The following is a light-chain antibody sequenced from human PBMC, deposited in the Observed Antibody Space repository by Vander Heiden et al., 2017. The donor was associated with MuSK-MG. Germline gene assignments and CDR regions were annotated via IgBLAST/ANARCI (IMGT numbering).Light chain of an antibody. Sequence: DIQMTQSPSSLSASVGDRVTITCRASQNIDNYLNWYQHIPGKAPHLLIYAASTLQSGVPSRFRGTGSGTDFTLTISSLQPEDFAIYYCQQTYITPWTFGRGTKVEIK. CDR1: QNIDNY. CDR3: QQTYITPWT. V-gene: IGKV1-39*01. CDR2: AAS. J-gene: IGKJ1*01.